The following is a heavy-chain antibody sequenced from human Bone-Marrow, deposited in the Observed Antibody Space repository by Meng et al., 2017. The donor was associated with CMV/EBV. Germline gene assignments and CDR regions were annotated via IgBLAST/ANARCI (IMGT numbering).Heavy chain of an antibody. Sequence: FTFSSYAMHWVRQAPGKGLEWVAVISYDGSNKYSADSVKGRSTISRDNSKNTLYLQINSLRAEDTAVYYCARDKYCTGTSCSYYFDYWGQGTLVTVSS. CDR2: ISYDGSNK. D-gene: IGHD2-2*01. CDR3: ARDKYCTGTSCSYYFDY. J-gene: IGHJ4*02. CDR1: FTFSSYA. V-gene: IGHV3-30-3*01.